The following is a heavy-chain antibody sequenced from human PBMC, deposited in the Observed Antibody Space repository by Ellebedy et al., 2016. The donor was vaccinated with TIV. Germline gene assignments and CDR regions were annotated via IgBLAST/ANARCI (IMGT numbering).Heavy chain of an antibody. J-gene: IGHJ6*02. D-gene: IGHD4-17*01. V-gene: IGHV1-3*01. CDR1: GYTFTSYA. Sequence: ASVKVSXXASGYTFTSYAMHWVRQAPGQRLEWMGWINAGNGNTKYSQKFQGRVTITRDTSASTAYMELSSLRSEDTAVYYCARTTAEYYYYGMDVWGQGTTVTVSS. CDR3: ARTTAEYYYYGMDV. CDR2: INAGNGNT.